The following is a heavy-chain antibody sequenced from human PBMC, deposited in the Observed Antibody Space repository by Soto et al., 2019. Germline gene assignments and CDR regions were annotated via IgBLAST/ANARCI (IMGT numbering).Heavy chain of an antibody. CDR3: ASTSGYCSSTSCPLGY. J-gene: IGHJ4*02. D-gene: IGHD2-2*01. CDR1: GGTFSSYT. V-gene: IGHV1-69*02. CDR2: IIPILGIA. Sequence: QVQLVQSGAEVKKPGSSVKVSCKATGGTFSSYTISWVRQAPRQGLEWMGRIIPILGIANYAQKFQGRVTITADKSTSTAYMELSSLRSEDTAVYYCASTSGYCSSTSCPLGYWGQGTLVTVSS.